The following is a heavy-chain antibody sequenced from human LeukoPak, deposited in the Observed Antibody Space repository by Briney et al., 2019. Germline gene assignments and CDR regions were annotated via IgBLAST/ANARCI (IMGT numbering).Heavy chain of an antibody. CDR2: ISGSGGST. D-gene: IGHD3-22*01. Sequence: GGSVRLSCAASGFTFSSYAMSWVRQAPGKGLEWVSAISGSGGSTYYADSVKGRFTISRDNSKNTLYLQMNSLRVEDTAVYYCAKAHTYYYDSSGYYILVWGQGTLVTVSS. CDR3: AKAHTYYYDSSGYYILV. CDR1: GFTFSSYA. V-gene: IGHV3-23*01. J-gene: IGHJ4*02.